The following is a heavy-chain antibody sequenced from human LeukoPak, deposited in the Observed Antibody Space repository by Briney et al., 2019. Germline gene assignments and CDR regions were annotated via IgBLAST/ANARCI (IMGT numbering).Heavy chain of an antibody. CDR1: DGSITNYD. D-gene: IGHD6-19*01. Sequence: SETLSLTCTVSDGSITNYDWSWVRQPPGKGPEFIGYIHYSGTANYNPSLRSRVTISVDTSKNQFSLKLSSVTAADTAVYYCARGRFSSGWYYFDYWGQGTLVTVSS. V-gene: IGHV4-59*08. CDR2: IHYSGTA. CDR3: ARGRFSSGWYYFDY. J-gene: IGHJ4*02.